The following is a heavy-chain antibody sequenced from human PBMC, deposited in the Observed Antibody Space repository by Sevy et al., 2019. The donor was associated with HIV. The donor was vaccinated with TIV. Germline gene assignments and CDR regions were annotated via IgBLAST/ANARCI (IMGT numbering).Heavy chain of an antibody. D-gene: IGHD2-15*01. Sequence: SETLYLTCTVSGGSISSYYWSWIRQPPGKGLEWIGYIYYSGSTNYNPSLKSRVTISVDTSKNQFSLKLSSVTAADTAVYYCARADGNGAFDIWGQGTMVTVSS. CDR1: GGSISSYY. CDR2: IYYSGST. CDR3: ARADGNGAFDI. J-gene: IGHJ3*02. V-gene: IGHV4-59*01.